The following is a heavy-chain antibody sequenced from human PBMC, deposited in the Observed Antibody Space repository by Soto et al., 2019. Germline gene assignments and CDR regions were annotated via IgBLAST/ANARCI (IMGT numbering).Heavy chain of an antibody. D-gene: IGHD3-3*01. CDR1: GASISSSRSY. J-gene: IGHJ4*02. CDR3: ASPRQGNYDFLSGYYALDY. Sequence: LSLTCTVSGASISSSRSYLGWVRQPPGKGLEWIVSFYYTGGTYSTYYNPSLKSRVTISVDTSKSQFSLNLRSVTAADTAVYYCASPRQGNYDFLSGYYALDYWGQGTLVTVSS. CDR2: FYYTGGT. V-gene: IGHV4-39*01.